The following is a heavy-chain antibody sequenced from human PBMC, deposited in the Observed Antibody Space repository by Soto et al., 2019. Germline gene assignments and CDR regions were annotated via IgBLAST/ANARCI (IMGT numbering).Heavy chain of an antibody. V-gene: IGHV3-23*01. Sequence: GGSLILSCAASGFTFSDYAMNWVRQTPGKWLEWVSAISGSGANTYYADSVKGRFTISRDNSKRMLYLQMNSLRAEDTAVYYCANGRFLEWLLPDNWFDPWGQGTLVTVSS. CDR2: ISGSGANT. CDR3: ANGRFLEWLLPDNWFDP. CDR1: GFTFSDYA. D-gene: IGHD3-3*01. J-gene: IGHJ5*02.